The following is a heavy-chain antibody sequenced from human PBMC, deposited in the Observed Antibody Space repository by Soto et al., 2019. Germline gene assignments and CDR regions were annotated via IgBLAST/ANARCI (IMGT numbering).Heavy chain of an antibody. J-gene: IGHJ6*02. D-gene: IGHD3-9*01. Sequence: XETLYLTCTVSGGSGSSGSYYWSWIRQPPGKGLEWIGYIYYSGSTNYNPSLKSRVTISVDTSKNQFSLKLSSVTAADTAVYYCARDPFNYDILTGYYSRLGMDVSGQGTTVTVSS. V-gene: IGHV4-61*01. CDR1: GGSGSSGSYY. CDR3: ARDPFNYDILTGYYSRLGMDV. CDR2: IYYSGST.